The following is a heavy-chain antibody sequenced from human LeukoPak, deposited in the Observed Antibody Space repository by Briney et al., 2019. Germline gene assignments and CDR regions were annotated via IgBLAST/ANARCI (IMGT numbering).Heavy chain of an antibody. D-gene: IGHD2-15*01. CDR3: ARGLRAGRLFSPLYYFDY. V-gene: IGHV4-4*07. CDR1: GGSISSYY. CDR2: IYTSGST. Sequence: SETLSLTCTVSGGSISSYYWGWIRQPAGKGLEWIGRIYTSGSTNYNPSLKSRVTMSVDTSKNQFSLKLSSVTAADTAVYYCARGLRAGRLFSPLYYFDYWGQGTLVTVSS. J-gene: IGHJ4*02.